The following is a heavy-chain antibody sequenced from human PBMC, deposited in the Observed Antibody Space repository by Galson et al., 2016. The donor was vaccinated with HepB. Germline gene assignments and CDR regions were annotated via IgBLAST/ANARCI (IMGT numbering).Heavy chain of an antibody. J-gene: IGHJ4*02. V-gene: IGHV3-48*02. CDR1: GFTFNSWS. D-gene: IGHD1-1*01. Sequence: SLRLSCAGSGFTFNSWSMTWVRQPPGKGLEWVSYIGDNSSPIFYSDSVKGRFTISRDNARNSLYLQMNSLRDDDTAVYYCAREGPQGGNWLAYWGQGTLVTVSS. CDR2: IGDNSSPI. CDR3: AREGPQGGNWLAY.